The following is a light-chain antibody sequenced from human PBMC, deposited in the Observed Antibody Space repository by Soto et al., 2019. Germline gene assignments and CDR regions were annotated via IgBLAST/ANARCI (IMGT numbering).Light chain of an antibody. CDR2: GAS. Sequence: EIVMTQSPATLSVSPGERATLSCRASQSVSSNLAWYQQKPGQAPRLLIYGASTRATGIPARFSGSGSGTEFPLTISSXXXXDFAVYYCQQYNNWPPVTFGGGTKX. CDR1: QSVSSN. CDR3: QQYNNWPPVT. J-gene: IGKJ4*01. V-gene: IGKV3-15*01.